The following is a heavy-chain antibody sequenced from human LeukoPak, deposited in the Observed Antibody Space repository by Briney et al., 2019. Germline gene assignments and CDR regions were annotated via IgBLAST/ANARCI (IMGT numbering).Heavy chain of an antibody. Sequence: PGGSLRLSCAASGFTFRSFVMHWVRQAPGKGLEWVAAISYEDGSNKYYADSVKGRFTISRDNSKYTVYLEMNSLRVEDTAMYYCSKERPEEYYGSGSYFDYWGQGTLVTVS. D-gene: IGHD3-10*01. CDR3: SKERPEEYYGSGSYFDY. CDR1: GFTFRSFV. J-gene: IGHJ4*02. V-gene: IGHV3-30*04. CDR2: ISYEDGSNK.